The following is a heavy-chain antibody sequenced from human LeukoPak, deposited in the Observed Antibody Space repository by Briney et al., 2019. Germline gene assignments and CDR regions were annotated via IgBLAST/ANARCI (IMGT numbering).Heavy chain of an antibody. V-gene: IGHV1-69*04. CDR2: IIPILGIA. CDR3: AREGQLVPFDY. Sequence: ASVKVSCKASGGTFSSYAISWVRQAPGQGLEWMGRIIPILGIANYAQKFQGRVTITADKSTSTAYMELSSLRSEDTAVYYCAREGQLVPFDYWGQGTLVTVSS. J-gene: IGHJ4*02. CDR1: GGTFSSYA. D-gene: IGHD6-13*01.